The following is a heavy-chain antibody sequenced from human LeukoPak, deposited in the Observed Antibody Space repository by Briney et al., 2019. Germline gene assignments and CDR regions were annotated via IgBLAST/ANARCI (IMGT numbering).Heavy chain of an antibody. V-gene: IGHV3-30*02. D-gene: IGHD3-10*01. Sequence: GGSLRLSCAASGLTFSSYGMHWVRQAPGKGLEWVAFIRYDGSNKYYADSVKGRFTISRDNSKNTLYLQMNSLRAEDTAVYYCAKGGPMRFGEFFDYWGQGTLVTVSS. CDR1: GLTFSSYG. CDR3: AKGGPMRFGEFFDY. J-gene: IGHJ4*02. CDR2: IRYDGSNK.